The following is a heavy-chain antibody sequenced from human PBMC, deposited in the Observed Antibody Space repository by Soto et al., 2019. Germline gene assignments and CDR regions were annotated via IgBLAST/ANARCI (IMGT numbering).Heavy chain of an antibody. CDR2: INSDGSRT. CDR1: GFTFSSNY. J-gene: IGHJ4*02. CDR3: ASRGAVVPAASFDY. V-gene: IGHV3-74*01. D-gene: IGHD2-2*01. Sequence: EVQLVESGGDLVQPGESLRLSCAASGFTFSSNYMHWVRQAPGKGLVWVSFINSDGSRTNYADSVKGRFTISRDNAKNTLYLQMTSLRAEDTGVYYCASRGAVVPAASFDYLGQGTLVTVSS.